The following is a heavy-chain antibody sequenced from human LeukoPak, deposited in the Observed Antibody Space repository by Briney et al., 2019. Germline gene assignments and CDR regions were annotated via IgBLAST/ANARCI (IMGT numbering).Heavy chain of an antibody. D-gene: IGHD3-16*01. Sequence: PSQTLSLTCTVSGVSISSGGYYWSWIRQHPGKGLEWIGYIYYSGSTYYNPSLKSRVTISVDTSKNQFSLKLSSVTAADTAVYYCARDGGRDYYYYGMDVWGQGTTVTVSS. CDR1: GVSISSGGYY. V-gene: IGHV4-31*03. CDR2: IYYSGST. CDR3: ARDGGRDYYYYGMDV. J-gene: IGHJ6*02.